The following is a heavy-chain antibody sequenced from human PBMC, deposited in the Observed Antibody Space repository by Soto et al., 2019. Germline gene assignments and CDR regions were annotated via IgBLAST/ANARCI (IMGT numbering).Heavy chain of an antibody. Sequence: QLQLQESGPGLVKPSETLSLTCTVSGDSMTSSSYYWGWIRQPPGKGLEWIGSIYYSERTSYNSGSTNYRPSVKSRGTISGDTSKSQFYLKLSSVPAADTAVYYCARHTRNQFDPWGQGTLVTVSS. J-gene: IGHJ5*02. CDR1: GDSMTSSSYY. V-gene: IGHV4-39*01. CDR3: ARHTRNQFDP. CDR2: IYYSERT.